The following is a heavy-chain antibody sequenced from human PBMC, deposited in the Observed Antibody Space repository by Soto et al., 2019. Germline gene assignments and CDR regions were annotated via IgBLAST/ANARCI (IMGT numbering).Heavy chain of an antibody. CDR3: ARGPYYDLSWNYFYMDV. Sequence: QVQLQESGPGLVKPSETLSLSCSVSGGSISGHYWSWVRQTPGKGLAWICYMYYSGSTNYNPSLKSRVTISVDTSKTHVSLSLTSVTAADTAVYYCARGPYYDLSWNYFYMDVWGKGTTATVSS. V-gene: IGHV4-59*08. CDR2: MYYSGST. CDR1: GGSISGHY. D-gene: IGHD3-16*01. J-gene: IGHJ6*03.